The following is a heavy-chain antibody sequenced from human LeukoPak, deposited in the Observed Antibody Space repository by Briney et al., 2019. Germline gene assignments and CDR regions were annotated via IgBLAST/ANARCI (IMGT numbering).Heavy chain of an antibody. Sequence: GGSLRLSCAASGFTFSDSAMSWARQAPGKGLEWVSTISGLGDSTDYADSVKGRFSISRDNSKDTLYLQMNSLRAEDTAIYYCARDRPNYHETNGHYYNRDGDHWGQGTLVTVSS. CDR1: GFTFSDSA. D-gene: IGHD1-14*01. V-gene: IGHV3-23*01. CDR2: ISGLGDST. J-gene: IGHJ5*02. CDR3: ARDRPNYHETNGHYYNRDGDH.